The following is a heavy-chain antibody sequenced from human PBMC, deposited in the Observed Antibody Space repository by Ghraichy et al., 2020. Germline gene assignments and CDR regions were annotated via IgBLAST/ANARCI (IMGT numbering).Heavy chain of an antibody. J-gene: IGHJ4*02. CDR3: ARGRGSRAFDY. CDR1: GFTFSSYW. D-gene: IGHD6-13*01. Sequence: GESLNISCAASGFTFSSYWMSWVRQAPGKGLEWVANIKQDGSEKYYVDSVKGRFTISRDNAKNSLYLQMNSLRAEDTAVYYCARGRGSRAFDYWGQGTLVTVSS. CDR2: IKQDGSEK. V-gene: IGHV3-7*01.